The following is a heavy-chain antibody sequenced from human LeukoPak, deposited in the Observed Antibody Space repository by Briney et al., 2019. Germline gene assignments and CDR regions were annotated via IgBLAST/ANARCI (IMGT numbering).Heavy chain of an antibody. D-gene: IGHD2-2*02. CDR2: IYYSGST. CDR1: GGSISSGDYY. V-gene: IGHV4-30-4*01. CDR3: ARTPLGYCSSTSCYTPYYYYYMDV. J-gene: IGHJ6*03. Sequence: SETLSLTCTVSGGSISSGDYYWSWIRQPPGKGLEWIGYIYYSGSTYYNPSLKSRVTISVDTSKNQFSLKLSSVTAADTAVYYCARTPLGYCSSTSCYTPYYYYYMDVWGKGTTVTVSS.